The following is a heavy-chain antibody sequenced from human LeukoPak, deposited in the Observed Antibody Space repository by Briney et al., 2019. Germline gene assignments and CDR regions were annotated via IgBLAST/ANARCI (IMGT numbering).Heavy chain of an antibody. V-gene: IGHV1-46*01. CDR2: INPNGGSR. J-gene: IGHJ4*02. Sequence: ASVKVCCTASGYTFTTYYIHWVRQAPGQGLEWVGIINPNGGSRDYAQKVYGRVTMTRDTSTSTVYMELSSLGSEDTAVYYCTRDKGGSYSDYWGQGTLVTVSS. CDR3: TRDKGGSYSDY. D-gene: IGHD2-15*01. CDR1: GYTFTTYY.